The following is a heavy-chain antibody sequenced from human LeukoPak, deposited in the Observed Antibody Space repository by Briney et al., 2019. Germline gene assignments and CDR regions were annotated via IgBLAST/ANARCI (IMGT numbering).Heavy chain of an antibody. CDR3: ARVPPVGQQLVTDY. Sequence: GASVKVSCKASGYTFTSYGISWVRQAPGQGLEWMGRISAYNGNTNYAQKLQGRVTMTTDTSTSTAYMELRSLRSDDTAVYYCARVPPVGQQLVTDYWGQGTLVTVSS. CDR1: GYTFTSYG. J-gene: IGHJ4*02. D-gene: IGHD6-13*01. CDR2: ISAYNGNT. V-gene: IGHV1-18*01.